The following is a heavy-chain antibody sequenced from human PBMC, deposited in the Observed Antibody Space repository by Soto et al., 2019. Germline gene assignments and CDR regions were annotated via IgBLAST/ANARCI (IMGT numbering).Heavy chain of an antibody. Sequence: QVQLVQSGAEVKKPGASVKVSCKASGYTFTSYGISWVRQAPGQGLEWMGWISAYNGNTNYAQKLQGRVTMTTDTXXSTAYMELRSLGSDDTAVYYCASGWFVEFVYYFDYWGQGTLVTVSS. CDR3: ASGWFVEFVYYFDY. V-gene: IGHV1-18*01. CDR1: GYTFTSYG. CDR2: ISAYNGNT. J-gene: IGHJ4*02. D-gene: IGHD3-10*01.